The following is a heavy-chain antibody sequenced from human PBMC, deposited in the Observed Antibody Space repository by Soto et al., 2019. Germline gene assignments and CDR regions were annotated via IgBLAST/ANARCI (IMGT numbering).Heavy chain of an antibody. Sequence: PGGSLRLSCAASGFTFSSYWMSWVRQAPGKGLEWVANIKQDGSEKYYVDSVKGRFTISRDNARSSLYLQMDSLRAEDTAVYYCARILKLIEVDGWNALNHYGMDVWGQGTTVTVSS. CDR1: GFTFSSYW. V-gene: IGHV3-7*01. CDR3: ARILKLIEVDGWNALNHYGMDV. D-gene: IGHD3-22*01. J-gene: IGHJ6*02. CDR2: IKQDGSEK.